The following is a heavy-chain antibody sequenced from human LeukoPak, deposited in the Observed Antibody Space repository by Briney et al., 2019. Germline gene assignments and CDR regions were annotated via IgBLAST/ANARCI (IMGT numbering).Heavy chain of an antibody. CDR2: IGTAGDT. Sequence: PGGSLRLSCAASGFTFSSYDMHWVRQATGKGLEWVSAIGTAGDTYYPGSVKGRFSISRDNAKNSLYLQMNSLRAEDTAVYYCARGVPYASWSGPHYSDYWGQGTLVTVSS. D-gene: IGHD3-3*01. CDR1: GFTFSSYD. V-gene: IGHV3-13*01. CDR3: ARGVPYASWSGPHYSDY. J-gene: IGHJ4*02.